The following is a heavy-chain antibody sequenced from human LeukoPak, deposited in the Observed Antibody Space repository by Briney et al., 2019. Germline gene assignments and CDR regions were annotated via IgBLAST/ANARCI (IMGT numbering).Heavy chain of an antibody. CDR2: ITSSGSNM. Sequence: GGSLRLSCAASGFTFSDYYMTWLRQAPGKGLEWVSYITSSGSNMYYADSVKGRFTISRDNAKNSLYLQMNSLRAEDTAVYHCAKDLGGGSGWHYYFDAFDTWGQGTMVSVSS. D-gene: IGHD3-10*01. CDR1: GFTFSDYY. CDR3: AKDLGGGSGWHYYFDAFDT. J-gene: IGHJ3*02. V-gene: IGHV3-11*01.